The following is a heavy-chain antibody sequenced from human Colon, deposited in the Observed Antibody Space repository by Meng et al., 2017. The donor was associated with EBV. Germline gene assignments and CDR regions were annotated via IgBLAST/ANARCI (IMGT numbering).Heavy chain of an antibody. CDR1: GGSFSGYY. Sequence: QVQRPAWGAGLFKPPETLSLPCAVSGGSFSGYYWSWIRWAPGKGLEWIGEINHSGSTKFNPSLESRVSISVDTSENQVSLKLTSVTAADTAVYYCARRTTVNLRSFDSWGQGTLVTVSS. CDR2: INHSGST. D-gene: IGHD4-17*01. CDR3: ARRTTVNLRSFDS. V-gene: IGHV4-34*02. J-gene: IGHJ4*02.